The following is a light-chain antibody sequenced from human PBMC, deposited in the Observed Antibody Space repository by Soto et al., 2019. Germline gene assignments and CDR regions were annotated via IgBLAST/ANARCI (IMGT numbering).Light chain of an antibody. CDR3: QQYGTSIT. CDR2: GAP. Sequence: EVVLTQSPGTLSLSPGERVTLSCRASQSLSGTNLVWYQQKPAQAPRLLIYGAPSRATGIPDRFSGSGSGTDFTLTISRLEPEDFAVYYCQQYGTSITFGQGTRLEIK. CDR1: QSLSGTN. J-gene: IGKJ5*01. V-gene: IGKV3-20*01.